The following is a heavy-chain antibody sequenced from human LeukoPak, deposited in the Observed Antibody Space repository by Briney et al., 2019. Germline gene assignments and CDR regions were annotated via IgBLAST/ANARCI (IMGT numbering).Heavy chain of an antibody. J-gene: IGHJ4*02. D-gene: IGHD2-2*01. Sequence: PGGSLRLSCAASGFTFNSYSMNWVRQAPGKGLEWVSFIHRDDKTYYADSVKGRFTMSRDSSKNTLYLQMNSLGADDTAVYYCAREVISTPSYFDYWGQGILVTVSS. CDR3: AREVISTPSYFDY. V-gene: IGHV3-53*01. CDR2: IHRDDKT. CDR1: GFTFNSYS.